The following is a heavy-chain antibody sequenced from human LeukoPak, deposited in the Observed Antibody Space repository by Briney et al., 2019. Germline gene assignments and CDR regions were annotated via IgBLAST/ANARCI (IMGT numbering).Heavy chain of an antibody. J-gene: IGHJ4*02. CDR1: GFSVRTTY. D-gene: IGHD3-22*01. V-gene: IGHV3-53*01. Sequence: GGSLRLSCAASGFSVRTTYMSWVRQAPGKGLDWASVLYTGGGTDHADSVKGRFTISRDNSKNTLSLQMNSLRAEDTAIYYCTRSGYRHPYHFDSWGQGTLVTVSS. CDR2: LYTGGGT. CDR3: TRSGYRHPYHFDS.